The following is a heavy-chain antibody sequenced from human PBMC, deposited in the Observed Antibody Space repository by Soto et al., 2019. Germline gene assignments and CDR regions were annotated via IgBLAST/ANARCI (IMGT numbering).Heavy chain of an antibody. CDR1: GFIFSTYS. CDR3: VKEPDV. Sequence: GGSLRLSCEASGFIFSTYSMTWVRQVPGKGLEWVAAVSPSGDSTYYADSLKGRLTISRDNSKNTVFLQMNSLSADDTGLYYCVKEPDVWGQGIPVTVYS. V-gene: IGHV3-23*01. CDR2: VSPSGDST. J-gene: IGHJ6*02.